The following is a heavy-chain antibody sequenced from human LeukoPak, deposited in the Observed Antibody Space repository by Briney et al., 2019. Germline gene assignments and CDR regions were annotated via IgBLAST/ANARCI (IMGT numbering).Heavy chain of an antibody. CDR2: IKQDGSEK. V-gene: IGHV3-7*01. J-gene: IGHJ6*02. Sequence: GGSLRLSCAASGFTFSSYWMSWVRQAPGKGLEWVANIKQDGSEKYYVDSVKGRFTISRDKAKNSLYLQMNSLRAEDTAVYYCARDRVDIVVVVADYYGMDVWGQGTTVTVSS. CDR3: ARDRVDIVVVVADYYGMDV. CDR1: GFTFSSYW. D-gene: IGHD2-15*01.